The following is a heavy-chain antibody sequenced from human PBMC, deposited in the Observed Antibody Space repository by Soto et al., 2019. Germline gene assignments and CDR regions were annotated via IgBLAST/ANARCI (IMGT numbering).Heavy chain of an antibody. CDR2: ISGSGGST. CDR3: AKIKRQYSSGWYFIRY. D-gene: IGHD6-19*01. Sequence: GGSLRLSCAASGFTFSSYAMSWVRQAPGKGLEWVSAISGSGGSTYYADSVKGRFTISRDNSKNTLYLQMNSLRAEDTAVYYCAKIKRQYSSGWYFIRYWGQGTLVTVSS. J-gene: IGHJ4*02. CDR1: GFTFSSYA. V-gene: IGHV3-23*01.